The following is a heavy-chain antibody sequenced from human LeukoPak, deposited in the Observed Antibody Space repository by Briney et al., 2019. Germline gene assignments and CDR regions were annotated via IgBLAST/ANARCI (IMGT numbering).Heavy chain of an antibody. D-gene: IGHD2-8*01. V-gene: IGHV3-7*01. Sequence: GGSLRLSCAASGFTFSMYWMSWVRQAPGKGPEWVANIRVDGSEIYYVDSVKGRFTISRDNAKNSLYLQMNSLRAEDTAVYYCTRDRQGPRLYEMDIWGQGTTVTVSS. CDR1: GFTFSMYW. CDR3: TRDRQGPRLYEMDI. CDR2: IRVDGSEI. J-gene: IGHJ6*02.